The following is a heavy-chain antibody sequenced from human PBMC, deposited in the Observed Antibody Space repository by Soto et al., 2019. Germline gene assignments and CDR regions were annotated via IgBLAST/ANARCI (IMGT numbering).Heavy chain of an antibody. V-gene: IGHV3-23*01. CDR2: ISGSGGST. Sequence: EVQLLESGGGLVQPGGSLRLSCAASGLTFSSYAMSWVRQAPGKGLEWVSGISGSGGSTYYADSVKGRFTISRDNSKNTLYLQMNSLGAEDTAVYYCAKVPLSPGYSSSSEFDYWGQGTLVTVSS. D-gene: IGHD6-6*01. CDR1: GLTFSSYA. J-gene: IGHJ4*02. CDR3: AKVPLSPGYSSSSEFDY.